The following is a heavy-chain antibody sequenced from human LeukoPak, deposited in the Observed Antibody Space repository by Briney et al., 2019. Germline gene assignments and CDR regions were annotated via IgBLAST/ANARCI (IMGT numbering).Heavy chain of an antibody. V-gene: IGHV1-18*01. Sequence: ASVKVSCKASGYTFMNSGINWVRQAPGQGLEWLGWISAYNANTYYAQKVQGRVTMTTDTSTSTAYMELRSLRSDDTAVYYCARWGDDYGDQSRAFDIWGQGTMVTVSS. CDR3: ARWGDDYGDQSRAFDI. CDR1: GYTFMNSG. J-gene: IGHJ3*02. D-gene: IGHD4-17*01. CDR2: ISAYNANT.